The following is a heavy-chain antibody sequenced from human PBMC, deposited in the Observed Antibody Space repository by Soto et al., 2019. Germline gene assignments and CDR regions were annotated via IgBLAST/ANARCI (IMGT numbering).Heavy chain of an antibody. CDR1: GASISNYY. V-gene: IGHV4-59*01. J-gene: IGHJ3*02. CDR3: ARVNQLAPKRNASDI. Sequence: SATLSLTCSVSGASISNYYWTWIRQPPGKGLEWIGYTHYTGSTSYSPSLKSRLTISVDTSKNQFFLRLTSVTAADTAVYYCARVNQLAPKRNASDIWGQGTMVT. D-gene: IGHD1-1*01. CDR2: THYTGST.